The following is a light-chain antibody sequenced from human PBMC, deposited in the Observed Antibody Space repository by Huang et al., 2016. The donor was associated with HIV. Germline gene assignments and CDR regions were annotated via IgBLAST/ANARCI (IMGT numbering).Light chain of an antibody. J-gene: IGKJ1*01. CDR1: QSVSGAD. Sequence: EIVLTQSPGTLSVSPGERATLSCRASQSVSGADLAWYQQRPGQAPRLLIYGASSRATGIPDRFSGSGSGTDFTLTISRLESEDFAVYYCQQYGSSPTFGQGTKVDIK. V-gene: IGKV3-20*01. CDR2: GAS. CDR3: QQYGSSPT.